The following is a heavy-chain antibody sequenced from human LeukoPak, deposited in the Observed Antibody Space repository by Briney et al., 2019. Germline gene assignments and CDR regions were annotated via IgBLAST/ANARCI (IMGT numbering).Heavy chain of an antibody. J-gene: IGHJ6*02. CDR1: GFTFSSCA. CDR3: ARMEKFYYGSGGFSPPLMDV. Sequence: GGSLRLSCAASGFTFSSCAMSWARQAPGKGLEWVSGISSSGSGGNTYHADSVKGRFTISRDNAKNSLYLQMNSLRAEDTAVYYCARMEKFYYGSGGFSPPLMDVWGQGTTVIVSS. CDR2: ISSSGSGGNT. V-gene: IGHV3-23*01. D-gene: IGHD3-10*01.